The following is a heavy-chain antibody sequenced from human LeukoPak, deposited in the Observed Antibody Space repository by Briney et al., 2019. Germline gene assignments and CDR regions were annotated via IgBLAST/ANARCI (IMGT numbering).Heavy chain of an antibody. CDR3: ARGDERSGSFDI. Sequence: ASVKVSCKASGYTFTSYDINWVRQATGQGLEWMGWMNPNSGNTGYAQKFQGRVTMTRNTSISTAYMELSSLRSEDTAVYYCARGDERSGSFDIWGQGTMVTVSS. V-gene: IGHV1-8*01. CDR2: MNPNSGNT. CDR1: GYTFTSYD. J-gene: IGHJ3*02. D-gene: IGHD1-1*01.